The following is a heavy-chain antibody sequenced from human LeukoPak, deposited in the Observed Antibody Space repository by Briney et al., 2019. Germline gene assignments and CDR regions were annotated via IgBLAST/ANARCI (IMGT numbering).Heavy chain of an antibody. V-gene: IGHV1-18*01. CDR3: ARDLQQLQLRWFDP. D-gene: IGHD6-13*01. CDR2: MSAYNGNT. J-gene: IGHJ5*02. Sequence: ASVKLSCKSSGYTFTSYGISWVRQAPGHGLELMGWMSAYNGNTNYAQKLQGRVTMTTDTSTNTAYMELRSLRSDDTAVYYCARDLQQLQLRWFDPWGQGTLVIVSS. CDR1: GYTFTSYG.